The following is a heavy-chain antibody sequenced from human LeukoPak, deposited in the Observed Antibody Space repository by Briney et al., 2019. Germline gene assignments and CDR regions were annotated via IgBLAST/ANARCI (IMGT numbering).Heavy chain of an antibody. CDR3: TGVGARYYLDY. CDR1: GFTFSENW. V-gene: IGHV3-15*01. CDR2: VNSKTNGGTT. D-gene: IGHD1-26*01. Sequence: GGYLRLSCVASGFTFSENWMTWVGQAPGKGLEWLGRVNSKTNGGTTDYAAPVNGRSTISTDASKNTLYVQRNRLKPADTAVYYCTGVGARYYLDYWGQGTLVTVS. J-gene: IGHJ4*02.